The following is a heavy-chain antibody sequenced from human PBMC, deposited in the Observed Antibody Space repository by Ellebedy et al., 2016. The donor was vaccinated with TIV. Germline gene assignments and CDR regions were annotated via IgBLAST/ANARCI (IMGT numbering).Heavy chain of an antibody. CDR3: VRDFDF. CDR1: GFTFTTYA. V-gene: IGHV3-23*01. Sequence: GESLKISXAASGFTFTTYAMIWVRQAPGKGLEWVSTISGSGDRTYYADSVRGRFTISRDNSRNTLYLQMTSLRAEDTAVYYCVRDFDFWGQGTLVTVSS. CDR2: ISGSGDRT. J-gene: IGHJ4*02.